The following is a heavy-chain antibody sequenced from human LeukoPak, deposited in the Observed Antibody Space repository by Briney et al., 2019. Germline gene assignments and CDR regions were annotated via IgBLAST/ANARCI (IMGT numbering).Heavy chain of an antibody. CDR1: GGSFSGYY. J-gene: IGHJ5*02. D-gene: IGHD3-10*01. CDR3: ARRFPTRSKPRGLNWFDP. Sequence: PSETLSLTCAVYGGSFSGYYLSWIRQPPGKGLEWIWEINHSGSTNYNPSLKSRVTISVDTSKKQFSLKLSSVTAADTTVYYCARRFPTRSKPRGLNWFDPWGQGTLVTVSS. V-gene: IGHV4-34*01. CDR2: INHSGST.